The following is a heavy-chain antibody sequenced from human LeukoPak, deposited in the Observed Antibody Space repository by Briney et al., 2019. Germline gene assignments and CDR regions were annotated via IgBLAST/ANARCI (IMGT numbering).Heavy chain of an antibody. CDR3: ARERDSSGYPIDY. D-gene: IGHD3-22*01. V-gene: IGHV4-61*01. Sequence: PSETLSLTCTVSGGSISSSSYYWGWIRQPPGKGLEWIGYIYYSGSTNYNPSLKSRVTISVDTSKNQFSLKLSSVTAADTAVYYCARERDSSGYPIDYWGQGTLVTVSS. J-gene: IGHJ4*02. CDR1: GGSISSSSYY. CDR2: IYYSGST.